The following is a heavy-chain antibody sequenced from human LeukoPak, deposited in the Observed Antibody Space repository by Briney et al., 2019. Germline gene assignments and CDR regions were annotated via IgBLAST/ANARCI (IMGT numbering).Heavy chain of an antibody. V-gene: IGHV3-9*01. CDR2: ISWNTGSI. CDR1: GFTFDDYA. D-gene: IGHD6-13*01. J-gene: IGHJ4*02. CDR3: ANVPSAAY. Sequence: GGSLRLSCAASGFTFDDYAMHWVRQAPGKGLEWVSGISWNTGSIGYADSVKGRFTISRDNSKNTLYLQMNSLRAEDTAVYYCANVPSAAYWGQGTLVTVSS.